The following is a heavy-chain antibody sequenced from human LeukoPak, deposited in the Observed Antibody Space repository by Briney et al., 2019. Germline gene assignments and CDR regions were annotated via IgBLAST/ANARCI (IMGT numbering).Heavy chain of an antibody. J-gene: IGHJ4*02. CDR1: GYTFTSYY. Sequence: ASVKVSCKASGYTFTSYYMHWVRQAPGQGLEWMGIINPSGGSTSYAQKFQGRVTMTRDTSTSTVYMDLSSLRSEDTAVYYCARDTPQNVYCSSTSCYLAPFDYWGQGTLVTVSS. D-gene: IGHD2-2*01. CDR2: INPSGGST. V-gene: IGHV1-46*01. CDR3: ARDTPQNVYCSSTSCYLAPFDY.